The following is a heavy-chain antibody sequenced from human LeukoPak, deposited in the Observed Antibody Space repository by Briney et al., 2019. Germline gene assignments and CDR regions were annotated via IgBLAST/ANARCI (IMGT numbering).Heavy chain of an antibody. Sequence: SETLSLTCTVSGGSISSYYWSWIRQPPGKGLEWIGEINHSGSTNYNPSLKSRVTISVDTSKNQFSLKLSSVTAADTTVYYCARVVRMGPDYWGQGTLVTVSS. CDR1: GGSISSYY. CDR3: ARVVRMGPDY. D-gene: IGHD4-23*01. J-gene: IGHJ4*02. CDR2: INHSGST. V-gene: IGHV4-34*01.